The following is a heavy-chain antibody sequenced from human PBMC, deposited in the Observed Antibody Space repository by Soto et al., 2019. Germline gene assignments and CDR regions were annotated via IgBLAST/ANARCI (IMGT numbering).Heavy chain of an antibody. D-gene: IGHD1-1*01. J-gene: IGHJ4*02. CDR2: FSGSGGNT. CDR3: AIRRGPAFDY. V-gene: IGHV3-23*01. CDR1: GFTFSSYA. Sequence: EVQLLESGGGLVQPGGSLRLSCAASGFTFSSYAMSWVRQAPGRGLEWVSAFSGSGGNTYYADSVKGRFTISRDNSKNTRYLQMNSLGAEDTAVYYCAIRRGPAFDYWGQGTLVTVSS.